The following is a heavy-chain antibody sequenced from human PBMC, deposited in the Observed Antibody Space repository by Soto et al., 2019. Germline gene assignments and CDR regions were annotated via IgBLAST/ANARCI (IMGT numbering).Heavy chain of an antibody. CDR3: ARGRASGSYYLLDY. J-gene: IGHJ4*02. CDR2: INPNSGNI. CDR1: GNTFTSYD. Sequence: QVQLVQSGAEVKKPGASVKDSCKASGNTFTSYDINWVRQATGHGLEWMGWINPNSGNIGYAQKFQGRVTMTRDTAIRTAYMEVSRLRSDDTAVYYCARGRASGSYYLLDYWGQGTLVTVSS. D-gene: IGHD3-10*01. V-gene: IGHV1-8*01.